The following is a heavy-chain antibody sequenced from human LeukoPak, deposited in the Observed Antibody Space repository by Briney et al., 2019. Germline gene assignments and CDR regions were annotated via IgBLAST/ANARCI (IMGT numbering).Heavy chain of an antibody. CDR1: GFTFSSYA. CDR2: ISGSGGST. V-gene: IGHV3-23*01. J-gene: IGHJ4*02. CDR3: AKDPVWGSYRYTGGYFDY. D-gene: IGHD3-16*02. Sequence: GGSLGLSYAASGFTFSSYAMSWVRQAPGKGLEWVSAISGSGGSTYYADSVKGRFTISRDNSKNTLYLRMNSLRAEDTAVYYCAKDPVWGSYRYTGGYFDYWGQGTLVTVSS.